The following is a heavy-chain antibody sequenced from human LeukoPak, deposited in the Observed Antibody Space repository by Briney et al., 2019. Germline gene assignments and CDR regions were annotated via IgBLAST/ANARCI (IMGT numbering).Heavy chain of an antibody. J-gene: IGHJ4*02. V-gene: IGHV3-30*03. Sequence: GGSLRLSCAASGFTFSSYGMHWVRQAPGKGLEWVAVVSYDGSNKCYADSVKGRFTISRDNSKNTLYLQMNSLRAEDTAVYHCARGATSEDTAIVTGYWGQGTLVTVSS. CDR3: ARGATSEDTAIVTGY. CDR2: VSYDGSNK. CDR1: GFTFSSYG. D-gene: IGHD5-18*01.